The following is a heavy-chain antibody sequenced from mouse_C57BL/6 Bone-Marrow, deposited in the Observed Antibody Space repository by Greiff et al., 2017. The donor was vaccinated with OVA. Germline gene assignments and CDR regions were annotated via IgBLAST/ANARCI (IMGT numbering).Heavy chain of an antibody. Sequence: VQLQQPGAELVMPGASVKLSCKASGYTFTSYWMHWVKQRPGQGLEWIGEIDPSDSYTNYNQKFKGKSTLTVDKSSSTAYMQLSSLTSEDSAVYYCERSIYYDYDRFAYWGQGTLVTVSA. J-gene: IGHJ3*01. D-gene: IGHD2-4*01. CDR1: GYTFTSYW. CDR3: ERSIYYDYDRFAY. CDR2: IDPSDSYT. V-gene: IGHV1-69*01.